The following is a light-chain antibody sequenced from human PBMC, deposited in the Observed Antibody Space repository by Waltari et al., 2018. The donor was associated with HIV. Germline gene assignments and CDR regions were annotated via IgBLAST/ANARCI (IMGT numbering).Light chain of an antibody. Sequence: QSALSQPASVSASPGQSVAISCSGSASDIGRYNYVSWYQQHPDKTPRLILFDVNNRPSGISDRFSGSKSVTTASLTISTVETDDEADYYCASYTVNSTGVFGSGTKLTVL. CDR2: DVN. J-gene: IGLJ1*01. CDR3: ASYTVNSTGV. V-gene: IGLV2-14*03. CDR1: ASDIGRYNY.